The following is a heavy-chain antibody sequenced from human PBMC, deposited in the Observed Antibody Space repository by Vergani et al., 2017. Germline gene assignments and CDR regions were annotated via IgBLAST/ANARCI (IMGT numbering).Heavy chain of an antibody. V-gene: IGHV4-59*11. CDR3: SSDTHSGQRADR. CDR2: IHYSENT. J-gene: IGHJ5*02. CDR1: FDSIRNLY. D-gene: IGHD6-19*01. Sequence: QVQLQESGPGLVKSSETLALTCSVSFDSIRNLYCNWSRQPPGKGLGWIGSIHYSENTNYNPSLKTGVNISVDTAKDQFSLTLTSVTAAATAVYYCSSDTHSGQRADRWGQGILVTVTS.